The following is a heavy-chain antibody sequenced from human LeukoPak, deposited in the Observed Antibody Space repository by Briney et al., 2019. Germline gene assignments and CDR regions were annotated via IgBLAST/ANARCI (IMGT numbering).Heavy chain of an antibody. V-gene: IGHV4-30-2*01. CDR1: GGSISRGGYA. D-gene: IGHD3-9*01. CDR3: ARSPSYNDILTGYFYFDY. Sequence: SETLSLTCAVSGGSISRGGYAWSWIRQPPGRGLEWIGYIYHSGSAYYNPSLKSRFTMSVDTSRNQFSQKVTSVTAADTAVYYCARSPSYNDILTGYFYFDYWGQGTLVTVSS. J-gene: IGHJ4*02. CDR2: IYHSGSA.